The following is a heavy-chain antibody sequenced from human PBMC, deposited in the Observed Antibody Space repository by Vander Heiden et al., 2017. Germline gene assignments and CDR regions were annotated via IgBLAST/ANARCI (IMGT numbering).Heavy chain of an antibody. CDR3: ARDTRPGGLDY. D-gene: IGHD3-10*01. J-gene: IGHJ4*02. CDR1: GFIVSSDY. CDR2: IYSGGSK. Sequence: EVQLAESGGGLIQPGGSLTLSCAAPGFIVSSDYMSWVSQAPGKGLEWVSVIYSGGSKYYVDSVKGRFTISRDNSKNTRYLQMNSLRAEDTAVYYCARDTRPGGLDYWGQGNLVTVSS. V-gene: IGHV3-53*01.